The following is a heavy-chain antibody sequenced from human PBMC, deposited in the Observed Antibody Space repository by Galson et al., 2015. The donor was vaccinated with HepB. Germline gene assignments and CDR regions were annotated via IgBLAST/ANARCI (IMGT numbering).Heavy chain of an antibody. CDR1: GDSINSGSHY. CDR3: VRGAVTGFFDY. Sequence: TLSLTCIVSGDSINSGSHYWSWIRQPAGKGLEWIGRIYVSGSTDYNSSLKSRVTISVDMSKNQFSLNLSSVTATDTAVYYCVRGAVTGFFDYWGQGALVTVSS. CDR2: IYVSGST. D-gene: IGHD4-17*01. V-gene: IGHV4-61*02. J-gene: IGHJ4*02.